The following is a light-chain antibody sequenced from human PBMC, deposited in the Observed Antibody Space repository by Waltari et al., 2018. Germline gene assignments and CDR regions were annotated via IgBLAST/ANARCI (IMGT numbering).Light chain of an antibody. CDR1: SNDVGGYKY. CDR3: CSYAGGNSLV. J-gene: IGLJ2*01. Sequence: QSALTQPPSASGSPGQSVTISCTGTSNDVGGYKYVSWYQQYPGKAPKLMMYEVTKRPSGVPDRFSGSQSGNTASLTVSGLQADDEADYYCCSYAGGNSLVFGGGTKLTVL. CDR2: EVT. V-gene: IGLV2-8*01.